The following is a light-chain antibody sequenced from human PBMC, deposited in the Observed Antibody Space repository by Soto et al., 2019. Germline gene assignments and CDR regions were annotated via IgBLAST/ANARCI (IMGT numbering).Light chain of an antibody. J-gene: IGKJ1*01. Sequence: EMGLTQSPGTLSLAAGDRATLSFRASQSVSSSYLAWYQQKPGQAPRLLIYGASSRATGIPDRFSGSGSGTDFTLTISRLEPEDFAVYYCQQYGSSRWTFGQGTKVDIK. CDR3: QQYGSSRWT. CDR2: GAS. V-gene: IGKV3-20*01. CDR1: QSVSSSY.